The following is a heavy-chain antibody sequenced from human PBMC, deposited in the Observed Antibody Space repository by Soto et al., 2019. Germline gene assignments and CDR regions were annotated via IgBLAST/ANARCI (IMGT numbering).Heavy chain of an antibody. CDR3: AKESRGGAGSGWSHHQ. V-gene: IGHV3-23*01. Sequence: DVQLLESGGGLVQPGGSLRLSCAASGFSFGNYAMSWVRQGHGKGLEWVATISGSGGRTYYADSVKGRFTISRDHPKNTLYLLMNSLRAEYTAVYYCAKESRGGAGSGWSHHQWGQGTLVTVSS. CDR1: GFSFGNYA. J-gene: IGHJ4*02. CDR2: ISGSGGRT. D-gene: IGHD6-19*01.